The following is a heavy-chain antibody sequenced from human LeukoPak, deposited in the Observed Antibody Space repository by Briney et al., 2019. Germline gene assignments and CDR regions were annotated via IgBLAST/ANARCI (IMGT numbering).Heavy chain of an antibody. D-gene: IGHD2-21*02. CDR2: IYHSGST. V-gene: IGHV4-38-2*02. J-gene: IGHJ4*02. CDR1: GYSISSGYY. Sequence: PSETLSLTCTVSGYSISSGYYWGWIRQPPGKGLEWIGSIYHSGSTYYNPSLKSRVTISVDTSKNQFSLKLSSVTAADTAVYYCARDSAYCGGDCWVYWGQGTLVTVSS. CDR3: ARDSAYCGGDCWVY.